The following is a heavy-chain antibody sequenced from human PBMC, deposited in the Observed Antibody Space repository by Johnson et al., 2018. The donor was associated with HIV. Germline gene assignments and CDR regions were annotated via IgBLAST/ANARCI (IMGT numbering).Heavy chain of an antibody. CDR1: GFTFDDYG. V-gene: IGHV3-20*04. CDR3: ARAYMSRGSYYDACDI. D-gene: IGHD1-26*01. Sequence: VLLVESWGGVVRPGGSLRVSCAASGFTFDDYGMNWVRQAPGKGLEWVSGINWNGDSTGYADSVKGRFTISRDNAKNSLYLQMNSLSAEDTALYYCARAYMSRGSYYDACDIWGQGTMVIVSS. J-gene: IGHJ3*02. CDR2: INWNGDST.